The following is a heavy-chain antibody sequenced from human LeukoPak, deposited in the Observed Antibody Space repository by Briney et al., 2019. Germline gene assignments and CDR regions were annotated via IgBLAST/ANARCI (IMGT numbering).Heavy chain of an antibody. D-gene: IGHD3-10*01. CDR2: INPNSGGT. Sequence: ASVKVSCKASGGTFSSYAISWVRQAPGQGLEWMGWINPNSGGTNYAQKFQGRVTMTRDTSISTAYMELSRLRSDDTAVYYCARDPITMVPHWFDPWGQGTLVTVSS. V-gene: IGHV1-2*02. CDR1: GGTFSSYA. J-gene: IGHJ5*02. CDR3: ARDPITMVPHWFDP.